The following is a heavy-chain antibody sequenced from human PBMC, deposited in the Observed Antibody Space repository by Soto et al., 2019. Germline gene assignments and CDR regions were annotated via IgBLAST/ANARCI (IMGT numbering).Heavy chain of an antibody. CDR1: GYTFTGYY. CDR3: ARDSRIAARRVPSVASGAGYYMDV. J-gene: IGHJ6*03. D-gene: IGHD6-6*01. Sequence: ASVKVSCKASGYTFTGYYMHWVRQAPGQGLEWMGWINPNSGGTNYAQKFQGWVTMTRDTSISTAYMELSRLRSDDTAVYYCARDSRIAARRVPSVASGAGYYMDVWGKGTTVTVSS. CDR2: INPNSGGT. V-gene: IGHV1-2*04.